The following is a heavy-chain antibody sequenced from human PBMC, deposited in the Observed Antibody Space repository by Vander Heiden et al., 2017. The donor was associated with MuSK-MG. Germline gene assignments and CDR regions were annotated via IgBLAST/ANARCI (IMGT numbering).Heavy chain of an antibody. CDR3: ARDTFASD. CDR2: ILPLFDMT. CDR1: GGPFASYS. J-gene: IGHJ4*02. V-gene: IGHV1-69*04. Sequence: QVQLVQSGAEMKTPGSSVKVSCKVSGGPFASYSISWVRQAPGQGLEWMGRILPLFDMTNYAQPFQDRLTITADKSTSTAYMELSSLRSDDTAVYYCARDTFASDWGQGTLVTVSS.